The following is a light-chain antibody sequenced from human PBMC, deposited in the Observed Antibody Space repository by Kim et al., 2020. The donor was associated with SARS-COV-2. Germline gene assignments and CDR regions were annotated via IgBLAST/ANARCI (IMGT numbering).Light chain of an antibody. V-gene: IGLV1-44*01. J-gene: IGLJ3*02. CDR2: SNN. CDR1: SSNIGSNT. CDR3: ATWDDSLSGWV. Sequence: QSVLTQPPSASGTPGQRVTISCSGSSSNIGSNTVNWYQQLPGTAPNLFIYSNNQRPSGVPDRFSGSKSGTSASLAISGLQSEDEADYYCATWDDSLSGWVFGGGTKVTVL.